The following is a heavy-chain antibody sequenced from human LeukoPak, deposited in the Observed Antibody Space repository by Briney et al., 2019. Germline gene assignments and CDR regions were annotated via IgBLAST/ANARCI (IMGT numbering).Heavy chain of an antibody. CDR2: IYSGGST. CDR1: AFTVSSNY. CDR3: ARESFDWLSQSYYYGMDV. D-gene: IGHD3-9*01. Sequence: GGSLRLYCAASAFTVSSNYMSWLRQAPGKGLEWVSVIYSGGSTYYADSVKGRFTISRDNSKNTLYLQMNSLRAEDTAVYYCARESFDWLSQSYYYGMDVWGQGTTVTVSS. V-gene: IGHV3-53*01. J-gene: IGHJ6*02.